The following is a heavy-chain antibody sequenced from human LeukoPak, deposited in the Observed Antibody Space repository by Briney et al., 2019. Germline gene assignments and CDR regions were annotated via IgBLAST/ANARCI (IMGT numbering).Heavy chain of an antibody. CDR3: ARGAIPWAVTIESLDY. D-gene: IGHD4-17*01. V-gene: IGHV1-69*13. J-gene: IGHJ4*02. CDR1: GGTFSSYA. Sequence: SVKDSCKASGGTFSSYAISWVRQAPGQGLEWMGGIIPIFGTANYAQKFQGRVTITADESTSTAYMELSSLRSEDTAVYYCARGAIPWAVTIESLDYWGQGTLVTVSS. CDR2: IIPIFGTA.